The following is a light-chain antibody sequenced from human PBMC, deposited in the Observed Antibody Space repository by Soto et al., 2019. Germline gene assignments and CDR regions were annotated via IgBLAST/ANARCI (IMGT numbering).Light chain of an antibody. V-gene: IGKV3-15*01. Sequence: EIVMTQSPVTLSVSPGERATLSCRASQSVTSNLAWYQQKPGQAPRLLIYGAYTRATGIPARFSGSGSGTEFTLTISNLQSEDFAIYYCQQFNDWPRTFGQGTKVDIK. CDR2: GAY. CDR3: QQFNDWPRT. CDR1: QSVTSN. J-gene: IGKJ1*01.